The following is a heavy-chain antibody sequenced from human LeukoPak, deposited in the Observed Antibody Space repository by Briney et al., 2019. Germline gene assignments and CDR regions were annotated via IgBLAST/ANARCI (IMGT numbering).Heavy chain of an antibody. Sequence: SETLSLTCAVYGGSFSGYYWSWIRQPPGKGLEWIGEIYHSGSTNYNPSLKSRVTISVDKSKNQFSLKLSSVTAADTAVYYCARVPSAYYFDYWGQGTLVTVSS. CDR2: IYHSGST. V-gene: IGHV4-34*01. CDR1: GGSFSGYY. D-gene: IGHD6-25*01. CDR3: ARVPSAYYFDY. J-gene: IGHJ4*02.